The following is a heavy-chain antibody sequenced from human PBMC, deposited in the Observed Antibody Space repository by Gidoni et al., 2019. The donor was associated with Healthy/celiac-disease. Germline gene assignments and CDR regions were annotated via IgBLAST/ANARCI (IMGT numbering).Heavy chain of an antibody. Sequence: EVQLVESGGGLVQPGGSLRLSCAASGFTFSSYEMNWVRQAPGKGLEWVSYISSSGSTIYYADTLKGRFTISRDNAKNSLYLQMNSLRAEDTAVYYCASLDRPRDGSSYYYYYYGMDVWGQGTTVTVSS. CDR2: ISSSGSTI. V-gene: IGHV3-48*03. D-gene: IGHD6-6*01. CDR1: GFTFSSYE. J-gene: IGHJ6*02. CDR3: ASLDRPRDGSSYYYYYYGMDV.